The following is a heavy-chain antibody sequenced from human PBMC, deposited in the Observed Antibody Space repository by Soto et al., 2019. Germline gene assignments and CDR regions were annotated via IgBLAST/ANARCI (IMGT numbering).Heavy chain of an antibody. Sequence: EVQLVESGGGLVQPGGSLRLSCAASGFTFSTYSMNWVRQAPGKGLEWVSYISSRSYTIYYVDSVKGRFTISRDNAKNSLYLQMNSLRDDYSAVYYCARCGSSSYNGMDVWGQGTTVTVSS. CDR3: ARCGSSSYNGMDV. J-gene: IGHJ6*02. CDR2: ISSRSYTI. V-gene: IGHV3-48*02. D-gene: IGHD6-6*01. CDR1: GFTFSTYS.